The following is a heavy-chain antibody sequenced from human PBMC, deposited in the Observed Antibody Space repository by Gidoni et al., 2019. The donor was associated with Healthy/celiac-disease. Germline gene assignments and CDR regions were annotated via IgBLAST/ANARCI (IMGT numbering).Heavy chain of an antibody. V-gene: IGHV3-30*02. D-gene: IGHD6-19*01. J-gene: IGHJ4*02. CDR3: AKDAVAGFDY. Sequence: FTISRDNSKNTLYLQMNSLRAEDTAVYYCAKDAVAGFDYWGQGTLVTVSS.